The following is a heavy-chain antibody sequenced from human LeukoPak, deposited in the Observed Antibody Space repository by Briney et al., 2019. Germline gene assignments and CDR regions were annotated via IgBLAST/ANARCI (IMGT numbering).Heavy chain of an antibody. Sequence: WGSLRLSCAASGFSVSSNFMGWVRQAPGKWLEWLSILYSDGITLSEGSAKCRFTISRASSKHTLHLHLNHLRTEDTACYYCGSGLNSVTQIMAYWGQETLVTVSS. V-gene: IGHV3-66*02. CDR3: GSGLNSVTQIMAY. J-gene: IGHJ4*02. D-gene: IGHD3-16*01. CDR1: GFSVSSNF. CDR2: LYSDGIT.